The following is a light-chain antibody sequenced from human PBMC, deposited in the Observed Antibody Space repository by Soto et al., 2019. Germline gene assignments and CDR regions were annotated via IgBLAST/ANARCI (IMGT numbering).Light chain of an antibody. CDR2: SNH. J-gene: IGLJ2*01. Sequence: QSVLTQPPSASGAPGQGISISCSGSSSNIGGNSVSWYRQVPGTAPKLLIFSNHQRPSGVPDRFSGSKSGTSASLAISGLQSEDEGDYYCSTWCDSLRGVVFGGGTKLTVL. CDR3: STWCDSLRGVV. V-gene: IGLV1-44*01. CDR1: SSNIGGNS.